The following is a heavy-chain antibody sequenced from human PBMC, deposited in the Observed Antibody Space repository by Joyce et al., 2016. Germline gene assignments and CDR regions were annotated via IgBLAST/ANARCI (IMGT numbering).Heavy chain of an antibody. CDR3: ARAGRNTVSYFDY. D-gene: IGHD4-17*01. Sequence: QVQLVQSGAEVKKPGASVKVSCRASGYTFTTYYMNWVRQAPGQGLEWLGMSNPGAGRTGYPQKFQDRFSMTRDTSTSTVYLELSSLRFEDTAVYYCARAGRNTVSYFDYWGQGTVVTVSS. CDR2: SNPGAGRT. V-gene: IGHV1-46*01. CDR1: GYTFTTYY. J-gene: IGHJ4*02.